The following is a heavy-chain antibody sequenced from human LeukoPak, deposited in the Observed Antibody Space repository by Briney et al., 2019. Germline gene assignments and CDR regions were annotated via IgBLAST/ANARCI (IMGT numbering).Heavy chain of an antibody. D-gene: IGHD3-22*01. CDR3: ARGRGYYDSSGYYYEALAYFDY. Sequence: PGGSLGLSCAASGFTVSSNYMSWVRQAPGKGLEWVSVIYSGGSTYYADSVKGRFTISRDNSKNTLYLQMNSLRAEDTAVYYCARGRGYYDSSGYYYEALAYFDYWGQGTLVTVSS. J-gene: IGHJ4*02. V-gene: IGHV3-66*02. CDR2: IYSGGST. CDR1: GFTVSSNY.